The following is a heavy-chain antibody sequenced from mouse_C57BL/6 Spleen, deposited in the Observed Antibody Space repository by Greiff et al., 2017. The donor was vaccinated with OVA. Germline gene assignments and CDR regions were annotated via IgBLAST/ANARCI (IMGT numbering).Heavy chain of an antibody. CDR3: TRGGICDGYPYYFDY. Sequence: QVQLQQSGAELVRPGASVTLSCKASGYTFTDYEMHWVKQTPVHGLEWIGAIDPETGGTAYNQKFKGKAILTADKSSSTAYMELRSLTSEDSAVYYCTRGGICDGYPYYFDYWGQGTTLTVSS. CDR1: GYTFTDYE. J-gene: IGHJ2*01. V-gene: IGHV1-15*01. D-gene: IGHD2-3*01. CDR2: IDPETGGT.